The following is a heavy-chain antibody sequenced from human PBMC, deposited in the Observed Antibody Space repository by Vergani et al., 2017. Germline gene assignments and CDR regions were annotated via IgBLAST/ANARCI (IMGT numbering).Heavy chain of an antibody. J-gene: IGHJ5*02. D-gene: IGHD5-12*01. CDR3: ASKPEWLQSWFDP. V-gene: IGHV4-34*01. Sequence: QVQLQQWGAGLLKPSETLSLTCAVYGGSFSGYYWSWIRQPPGEGLEWIGEINHSGSTNYNPSLKSRVTISVDTSKNQFSLKLSSVTAADTAVYYCASKPEWLQSWFDPWGQGTLVTVSS. CDR1: GGSFSGYY. CDR2: INHSGST.